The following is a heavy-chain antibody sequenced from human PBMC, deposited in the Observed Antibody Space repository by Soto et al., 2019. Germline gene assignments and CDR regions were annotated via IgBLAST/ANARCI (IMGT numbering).Heavy chain of an antibody. D-gene: IGHD6-6*01. V-gene: IGHV3-7*01. CDR1: GFTFSSYW. CDR3: ARARKYSSSSRYYGMDV. Sequence: GGSLRLSCAASGFTFSSYWMSWVRQAPGKGLEWVANIKQDGSEKYYVDSVKGRFTISRDNAKNSLYLQMNSLRAEDTAVYYCARARKYSSSSRYYGMDVWGQGTTVTVYS. J-gene: IGHJ6*02. CDR2: IKQDGSEK.